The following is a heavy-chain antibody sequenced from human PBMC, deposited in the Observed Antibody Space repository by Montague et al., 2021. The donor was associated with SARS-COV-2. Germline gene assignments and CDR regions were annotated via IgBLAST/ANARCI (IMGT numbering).Heavy chain of an antibody. V-gene: IGHV3-48*02. CDR2: ISTSSDII. J-gene: IGHJ4*02. CDR3: ARGRGGYIDY. CDR1: GFTFTSYS. D-gene: IGHD2-2*02. Sequence: SLRLSCAASGFTFTSYSMSWVRQAPGAGLEWVSFISTSSDIIIYRDSVKGRFTISRDNAKNSVYLQMNSLRDEDTALYYCARGRGGYIDYWGQGPWSASPQ.